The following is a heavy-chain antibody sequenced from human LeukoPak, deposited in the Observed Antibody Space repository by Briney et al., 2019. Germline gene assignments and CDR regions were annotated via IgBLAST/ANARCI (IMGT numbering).Heavy chain of an antibody. CDR2: IYYSGST. Sequence: PSETLSLTCTVSGGSISSSSYYWGWIRQPPGKGLEWIGSIYYSGSTYYNPSLKSRVTISVDTSKNQFSLKLSSVTAADTAVYYCARLVSSGIDYWGQGTLVAVSS. V-gene: IGHV4-39*01. J-gene: IGHJ4*02. D-gene: IGHD6-19*01. CDR1: GGSISSSSYY. CDR3: ARLVSSGIDY.